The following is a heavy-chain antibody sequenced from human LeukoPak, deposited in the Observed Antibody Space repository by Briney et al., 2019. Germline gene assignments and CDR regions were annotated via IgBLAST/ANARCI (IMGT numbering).Heavy chain of an antibody. CDR1: GFTFSSYA. V-gene: IGHV3-30*04. CDR3: AKDPLYYEYYFDY. D-gene: IGHD3-3*01. Sequence: PGRPLRLSCAASGFTFSSYAMHWVRQAPGKGLEWVAVISYDGSNKYYADSVKGRFTISRDNSKNTLYLQMNSLRAEDTAVYYCAKDPLYYEYYFDYWGQGTLVTVSS. J-gene: IGHJ4*02. CDR2: ISYDGSNK.